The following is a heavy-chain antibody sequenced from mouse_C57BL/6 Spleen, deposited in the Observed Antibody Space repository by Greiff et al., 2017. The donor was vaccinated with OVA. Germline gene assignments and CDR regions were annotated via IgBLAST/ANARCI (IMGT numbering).Heavy chain of an antibody. Sequence: QVQLQQSGAELVRPGTSVKVSCKASGYAFTNYLIEWVKQRPGQGLEWIGVINPGSGGTNYNEKFKGKATLTADKSSSTAYLQLSSLTSEDSAVYCGARGDNWYFDDWGTGTTVTVSS. CDR1: GYAFTNYL. CDR2: INPGSGGT. J-gene: IGHJ1*03. CDR3: ARGDNWYFDD. V-gene: IGHV1-54*01.